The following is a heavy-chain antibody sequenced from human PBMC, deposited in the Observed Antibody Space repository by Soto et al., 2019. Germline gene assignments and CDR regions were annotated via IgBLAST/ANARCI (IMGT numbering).Heavy chain of an antibody. CDR1: GTSIISSSYY. Sequence: PSETLSLTCTFSGTSIISSSYYWGWIRQPPGKGLEWIGSIYYSGSTYYNPSLKSRVTISVDTSKNQFSLKLSSVTAADTAVYYCASYCISTSCLPNWFDPWGQGTLVT. CDR3: ASYCISTSCLPNWFDP. V-gene: IGHV4-39*01. J-gene: IGHJ5*02. CDR2: IYYSGST. D-gene: IGHD2-2*01.